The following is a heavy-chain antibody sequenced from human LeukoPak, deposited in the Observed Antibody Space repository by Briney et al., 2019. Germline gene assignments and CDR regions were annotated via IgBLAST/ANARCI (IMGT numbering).Heavy chain of an antibody. Sequence: SETLSLTCAVSGYSISSGYYWGWIRQPPGKGLEWIGSIYHSGSTYYNPSLKSRVTISVDTSKNQFSLKLSSVTAADTAVYYYARLGPAAIWVDGWFDPWGQGTLVTVSS. D-gene: IGHD2-2*02. CDR1: GYSISSGYY. V-gene: IGHV4-38-2*01. CDR2: IYHSGST. J-gene: IGHJ5*02. CDR3: ARLGPAAIWVDGWFDP.